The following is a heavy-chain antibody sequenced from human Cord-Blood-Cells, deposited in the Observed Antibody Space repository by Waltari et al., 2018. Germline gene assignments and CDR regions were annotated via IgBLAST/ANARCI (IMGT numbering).Heavy chain of an antibody. CDR1: GFTFSSYA. CDR3: AKDRRYYYGSGSYYDY. V-gene: IGHV3-23*01. CDR2: ISGSGGST. Sequence: EVQLLESGGGLVQPGGSLRLSCAASGFTFSSYAMSWVRQAPGKGLEWVSAISGSGGSTYYADSVKGRFTISRDNSKNTLYLQMNSLRAEDTAVYYCAKDRRYYYGSGSYYDYWGQGTLVTVSS. D-gene: IGHD3-10*01. J-gene: IGHJ4*02.